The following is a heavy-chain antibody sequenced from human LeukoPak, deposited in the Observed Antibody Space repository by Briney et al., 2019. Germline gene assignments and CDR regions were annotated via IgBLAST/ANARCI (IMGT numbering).Heavy chain of an antibody. CDR3: AKDKATVTWFDY. D-gene: IGHD4-17*01. CDR2: ISGGGGST. CDR1: GFTFSSYD. V-gene: IGHV3-23*01. J-gene: IGHJ4*02. Sequence: PGGSLRLSCAASGFTFSSYDMSWVRQAPGKGLEWVSAISGGGGSTYYADSVKGRFTISRGNSKNTLYLQMNSLRAEDTAVYYCAKDKATVTWFDYWGQGTLVTVSS.